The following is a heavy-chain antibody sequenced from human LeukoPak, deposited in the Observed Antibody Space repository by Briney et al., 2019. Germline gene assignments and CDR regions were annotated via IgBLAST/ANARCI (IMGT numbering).Heavy chain of an antibody. CDR2: INEDGGEK. D-gene: IGHD2-21*02. V-gene: IGHV3-7*01. CDR1: GFTFSRYW. CDR3: ARDDFFAD. Sequence: QSGGSLRLSCAASGFTFSRYWMSWVRQAPGKGLEWVANINEDGGEKYYVDSVKGRFTISRDNAKNSLYLQMNSLRAEDTAVYYCARDDFFADWGQGTLVTVSS. J-gene: IGHJ4*02.